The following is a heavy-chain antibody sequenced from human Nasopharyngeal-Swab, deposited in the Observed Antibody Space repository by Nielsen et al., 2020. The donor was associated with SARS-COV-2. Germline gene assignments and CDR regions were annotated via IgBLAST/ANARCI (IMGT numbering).Heavy chain of an antibody. CDR3: ARRIAAPGGDGMDV. CDR1: GGSISSYY. CDR2: IYYSGST. D-gene: IGHD6-6*01. Sequence: GSLRLSCTVSGGSISSYYWSWIRQPPGKGLEWIGYIYYSGSTNYNPSLKSRVTISVDTSKNQFSLKLSSVTAADTAVYYCARRIAAPGGDGMDVWGQGTTVTVSS. J-gene: IGHJ6*02. V-gene: IGHV4-59*08.